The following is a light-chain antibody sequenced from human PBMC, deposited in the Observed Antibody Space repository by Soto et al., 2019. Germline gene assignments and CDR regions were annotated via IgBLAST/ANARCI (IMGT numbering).Light chain of an antibody. J-gene: IGKJ1*01. CDR2: GAS. V-gene: IGKV3-20*01. CDR3: QQYGSSGT. Sequence: EIVWTQSPGPLSLSPGDRAPPSCRASQSVSNNYLAWYQQKPGQAPRLLIYGASNRATGIPDRFSGSGSGTDFTLTISRLEPEDFAVYYCQQYGSSGTFGQGTKV. CDR1: QSVSNNY.